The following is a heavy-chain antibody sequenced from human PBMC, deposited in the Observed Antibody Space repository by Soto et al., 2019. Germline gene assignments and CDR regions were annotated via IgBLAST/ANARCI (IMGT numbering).Heavy chain of an antibody. CDR3: AGHRRGGWPEAPRVAC. J-gene: IGHJ4*02. V-gene: IGHV1-18*01. CDR1: GFTLITYG. D-gene: IGHD6-19*01. CDR2: IGANEGNT. Sequence: QVQLVQSGPELKKPGASVKVSCKASGFTLITYGIDWVRQAPGQGLEWMGGIGANEGNTNFAQKLQGRVTLTTDTSTDTAYRGRRSLRSDDTALYYWAGHRRGGWPEAPRVACWGQGTRVTAAS.